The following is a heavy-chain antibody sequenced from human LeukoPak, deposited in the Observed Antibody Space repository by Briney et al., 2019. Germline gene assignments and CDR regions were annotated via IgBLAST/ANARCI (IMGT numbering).Heavy chain of an antibody. Sequence: AASVKVSCKASGYTLTSYGINWMRQAPGQGLEWMGWISTQSGNTNYAQKVQGRLTLTTDRSTNTAYMELRSLRSDDTAVYYCARGAYGVKWGQGTMVTVSS. J-gene: IGHJ4*02. CDR2: ISTQSGNT. D-gene: IGHD4-17*01. CDR3: ARGAYGVK. CDR1: GYTLTSYG. V-gene: IGHV1-18*01.